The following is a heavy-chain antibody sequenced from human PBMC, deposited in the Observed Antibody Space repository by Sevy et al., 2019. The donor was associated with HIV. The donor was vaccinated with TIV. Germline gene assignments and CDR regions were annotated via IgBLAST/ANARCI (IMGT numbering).Heavy chain of an antibody. J-gene: IGHJ6*02. CDR2: IYYSGST. CDR3: ARHGDFWSGYYPYYYYGMDV. D-gene: IGHD3-3*01. Sequence: SETLSLTCTVSGGSISSSSYYWGWIRQPSGKGLEWIGSIYYSGSTYYNPSLKSRVTISVDTSKNQFSLKLSSVTAADTAVYYCARHGDFWSGYYPYYYYGMDVWGQGTTVTVSS. CDR1: GGSISSSSYY. V-gene: IGHV4-39*01.